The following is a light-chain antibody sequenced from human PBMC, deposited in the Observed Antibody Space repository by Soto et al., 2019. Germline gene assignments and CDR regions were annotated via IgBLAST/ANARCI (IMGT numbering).Light chain of an antibody. V-gene: IGKV1-9*01. Sequence: DIQLTQSPSFLSASVGDRFTITCRTTQDMNSYLAWYQQKPGKAPNLLIYAASTLQSGVPSRFSGSGSGTEFTLTLSSLQPEDFATYYCQQLNSYPLTFGQGTRLEI. CDR1: QDMNSY. CDR3: QQLNSYPLT. J-gene: IGKJ5*01. CDR2: AAS.